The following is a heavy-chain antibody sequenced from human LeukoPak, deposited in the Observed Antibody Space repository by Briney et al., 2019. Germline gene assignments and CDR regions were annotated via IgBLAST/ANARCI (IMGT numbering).Heavy chain of an antibody. Sequence: GGSLRLSCAASRFTFSSYAMRWVRQAPGQGLEWVSGISGSGGSTEYADSVKGRCTISRDNSKNTLYLQMNSLRVDDTAVYYCAKVGNGVAVGIVDYWGQGTLVTVSS. D-gene: IGHD6-13*01. CDR3: AKVGNGVAVGIVDY. CDR2: ISGSGGST. J-gene: IGHJ4*02. V-gene: IGHV3-23*01. CDR1: RFTFSSYA.